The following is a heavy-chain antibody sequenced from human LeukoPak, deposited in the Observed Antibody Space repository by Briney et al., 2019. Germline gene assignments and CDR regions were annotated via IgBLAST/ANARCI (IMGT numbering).Heavy chain of an antibody. J-gene: IGHJ4*02. V-gene: IGHV3-11*04. CDR3: ARKTYGGNSWYFDY. Sequence: GGSLRLSCEASGFTFSDHYMNWIRQAPGKGLEWVSYISSTGSSMYYADSVKGRFTISRDNAKNSLYLQMNSLRTEDTAVYYCARKTYGGNSWYFDYWGQGTLVTVSS. D-gene: IGHD4-23*01. CDR1: GFTFSDHY. CDR2: ISSTGSSM.